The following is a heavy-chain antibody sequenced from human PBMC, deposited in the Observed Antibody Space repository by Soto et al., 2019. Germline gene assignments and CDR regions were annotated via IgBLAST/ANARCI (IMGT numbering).Heavy chain of an antibody. Sequence: PGGSLRLSCAASGFTVSDNYITWVRQAPGRGLEWVSLLYSGGRIYYADSVKGRFTISRDTPKKTLYLQMNSLRTEDTAVYYCARSDPGYAYGLNVWGQGTTVTVSS. V-gene: IGHV3-53*01. D-gene: IGHD5-18*01. CDR1: GFTVSDNY. J-gene: IGHJ6*02. CDR3: ARSDPGYAYGLNV. CDR2: LYSGGRI.